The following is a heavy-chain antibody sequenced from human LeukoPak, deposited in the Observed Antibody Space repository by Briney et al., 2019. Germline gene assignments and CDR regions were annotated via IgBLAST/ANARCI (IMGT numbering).Heavy chain of an antibody. Sequence: GRSLRLSCAASGFTFDDYAMHWVRQAPGKGLEWVSGISWNSGSIGYADSVKGRFTISRDNAKNSLYLQMNSLRAEDTAVYYCAKDPIVVVPAAIVSDYWGQGTLVTVSS. CDR1: GFTFDDYA. J-gene: IGHJ4*02. CDR2: ISWNSGSI. V-gene: IGHV3-9*01. CDR3: AKDPIVVVPAAIVSDY. D-gene: IGHD2-2*01.